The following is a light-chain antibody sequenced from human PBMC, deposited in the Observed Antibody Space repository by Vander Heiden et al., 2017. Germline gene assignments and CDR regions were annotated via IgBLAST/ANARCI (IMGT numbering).Light chain of an antibody. Sequence: EIVLTQSPGTLSLSPGERATLSCRASQSVRSNYLAWYQQRPGQAPRLLIYGASNRATGIPDRFSGSGSETDFTLTINRLEPEDFAVYYCQQYDSSPRTFGQGTKVEIK. V-gene: IGKV3-20*01. CDR2: GAS. CDR1: QSVRSNY. CDR3: QQYDSSPRT. J-gene: IGKJ1*01.